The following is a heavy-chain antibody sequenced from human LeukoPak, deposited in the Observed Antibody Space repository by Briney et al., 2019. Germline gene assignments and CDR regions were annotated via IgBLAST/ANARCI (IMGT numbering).Heavy chain of an antibody. Sequence: GGSLRLSCAASKFTFSIYSMNWVRQAPGKGLEWVSFISSASNYIYHADSVKGRFSISRDNAKNSLYLQMNSLRAEDTAVYYCAREGGADYDFWSGYYYPLNAFDIWGQGTMVTVSS. D-gene: IGHD3-3*01. J-gene: IGHJ3*02. V-gene: IGHV3-21*01. CDR2: ISSASNYI. CDR1: KFTFSIYS. CDR3: AREGGADYDFWSGYYYPLNAFDI.